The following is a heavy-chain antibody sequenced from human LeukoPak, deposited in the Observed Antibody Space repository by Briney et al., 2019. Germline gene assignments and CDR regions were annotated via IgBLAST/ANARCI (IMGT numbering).Heavy chain of an antibody. Sequence: SETLSLTCTVSGGSISSYYWNWIRQPPGKGLEWIGYIYYSGTTNYNPSLKSRVTISVDTSKNQFSLKLSSVTAADTAVYYCATYGSGSYYAFDIWGQGTMVTVSS. J-gene: IGHJ3*02. CDR3: ATYGSGSYYAFDI. V-gene: IGHV4-59*12. D-gene: IGHD3-10*01. CDR2: IYYSGTT. CDR1: GGSISSYY.